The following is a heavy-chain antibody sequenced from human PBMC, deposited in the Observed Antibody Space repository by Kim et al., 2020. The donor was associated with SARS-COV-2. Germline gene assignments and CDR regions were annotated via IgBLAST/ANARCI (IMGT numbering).Heavy chain of an antibody. Sequence: SVKGRLTISRDNAKNSLYLQMNSLRAEDTAVYYCARRRIAAAGTCGFDYWGQGTLVTVSS. J-gene: IGHJ4*02. CDR3: ARRRIAAAGTCGFDY. V-gene: IGHV3-21*01. D-gene: IGHD6-13*01.